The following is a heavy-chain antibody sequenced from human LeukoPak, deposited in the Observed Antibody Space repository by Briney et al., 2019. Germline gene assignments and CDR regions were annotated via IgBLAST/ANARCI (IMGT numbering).Heavy chain of an antibody. CDR3: AKDGGWELGFGNDAFDI. V-gene: IGHV3-23*01. D-gene: IGHD1-26*01. CDR1: RFQFSSYA. Sequence: GGSLGLSCVASRFQFSSYAMSWVRQAPGKGLEWVSVISGSGGSTYYADSVKGRFTISRDNSENTLYLQMNSLRAEDTAVYYCAKDGGWELGFGNDAFDIWGQGTMVTVSS. CDR2: ISGSGGST. J-gene: IGHJ3*02.